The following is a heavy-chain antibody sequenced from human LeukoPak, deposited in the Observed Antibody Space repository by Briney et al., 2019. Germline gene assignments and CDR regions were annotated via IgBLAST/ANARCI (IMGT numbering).Heavy chain of an antibody. CDR3: TTDGVGVEGATYDN. CDR2: IKAKAHGGTI. V-gene: IGHV3-15*01. CDR1: GFTFSDYT. Sequence: GGSLRLSCAASGFTFSDYTMNWVRQAPGKGLEWVGRIKAKAHGGTIEYAAPVKGRFTISRDDSKHTLYLQMNSLKTEDTAVYYCTTDGVGVEGATYDNWGQGTLVSVSS. J-gene: IGHJ4*02. D-gene: IGHD1-26*01.